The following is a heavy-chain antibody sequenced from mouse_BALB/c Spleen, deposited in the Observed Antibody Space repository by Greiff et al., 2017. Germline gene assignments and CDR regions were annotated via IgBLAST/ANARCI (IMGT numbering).Heavy chain of an antibody. V-gene: IGHV14-3*02. D-gene: IGHD5-5*01. CDR3: ARTTYGRSLFDY. Sequence: EVKVVESGAELVKPGASVKLSCTASGFNIKDTYMHWVKQRPEQGLEWIGRIDPANGNTKYDPKFQGKATITADTSSNTAYLQLSSLTSEDTAVYYCARTTYGRSLFDYWGQGTTLTVSS. CDR2: IDPANGNT. CDR1: GFNIKDTY. J-gene: IGHJ2*01.